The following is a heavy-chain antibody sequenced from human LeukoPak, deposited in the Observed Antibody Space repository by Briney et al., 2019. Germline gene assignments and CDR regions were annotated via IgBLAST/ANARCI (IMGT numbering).Heavy chain of an antibody. CDR3: ARTPGYYYYYYMDV. Sequence: GGSLRLSCAVSGFTFSDYYMSWLRQAPGKGLEWVSYISSSGSTIYYADSVKGRFTISRDNAKNSLYLQMNSLRAEDTAVYYCARTPGYYYYYYMDVWGKGTTVTVSS. CDR2: ISSSGSTI. CDR1: GFTFSDYY. V-gene: IGHV3-11*01. J-gene: IGHJ6*03.